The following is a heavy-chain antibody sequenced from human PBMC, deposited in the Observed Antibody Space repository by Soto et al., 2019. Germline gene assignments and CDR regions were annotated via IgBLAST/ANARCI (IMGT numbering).Heavy chain of an antibody. CDR2: ISGSGGST. J-gene: IGHJ4*02. D-gene: IGHD3-10*01. Sequence: PGGSLRLSCAASGFTFSSYAMSWVRQAPGKGLEWVSAISGSGGSTYYADSVKGRFTISRDNSKNTLYLQMNSLRAEDTAVYYCAKDQSMVRGVTYYFDYWGQGTLVTVSS. V-gene: IGHV3-23*01. CDR1: GFTFSSYA. CDR3: AKDQSMVRGVTYYFDY.